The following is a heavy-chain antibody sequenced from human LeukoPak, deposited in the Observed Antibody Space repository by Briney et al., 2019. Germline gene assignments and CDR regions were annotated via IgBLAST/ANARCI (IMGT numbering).Heavy chain of an antibody. J-gene: IGHJ4*02. CDR3: ARWAGVTDY. Sequence: GGSLRLSCAASGFTITNYWMSWVRQAPGKGPEWVANIKQDGSEEYYADSVKGRFTISRDNGKNSLNLQMNSPRAEDTAVYYCARWAGVTDYWGQGTLVTVSS. D-gene: IGHD5-18*01. CDR1: GFTITNYW. V-gene: IGHV3-7*01. CDR2: IKQDGSEE.